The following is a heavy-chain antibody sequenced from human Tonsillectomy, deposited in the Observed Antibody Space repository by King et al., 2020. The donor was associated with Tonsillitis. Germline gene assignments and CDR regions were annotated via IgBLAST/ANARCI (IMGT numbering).Heavy chain of an antibody. Sequence: VQLVESGGGLEQPGRSLRLSCAASGFTFDDYAMHWVRQAPGKGLEWVSGISWNSGSIGYADSVKGRFTISRDNAKNSLYLQMNSLRAEDTALYYCAKDIESTAPYYYGMDVWGQGTTVTVSS. CDR3: AKDIESTAPYYYGMDV. CDR2: ISWNSGSI. V-gene: IGHV3-9*01. D-gene: IGHD5-18*01. J-gene: IGHJ6*02. CDR1: GFTFDDYA.